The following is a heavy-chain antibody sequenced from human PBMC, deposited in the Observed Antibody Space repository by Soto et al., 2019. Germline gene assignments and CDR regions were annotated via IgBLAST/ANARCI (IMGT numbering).Heavy chain of an antibody. Sequence: QVQLVESGGGVVQPGRSLRLSCAASGFIFSSYAMHWVRQAPGKGLEWVAVILYDGSNKYYADSVKGLFTISRDNSKNTLYMQMNSLRAEDTAVYYCARSKGRDCYNYFDYWGQGTLVTVSS. D-gene: IGHD2-21*01. CDR2: ILYDGSNK. V-gene: IGHV3-30-3*01. J-gene: IGHJ4*02. CDR3: ARSKGRDCYNYFDY. CDR1: GFIFSSYA.